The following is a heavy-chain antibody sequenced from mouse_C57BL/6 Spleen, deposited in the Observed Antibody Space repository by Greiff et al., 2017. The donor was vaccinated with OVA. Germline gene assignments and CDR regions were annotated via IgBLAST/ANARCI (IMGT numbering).Heavy chain of an antibody. CDR1: GYSITSGYY. Sequence: EVKLMESGPGLVKPSQSLSLTCSVTGYSITSGYYWNWIRQFPGNKLEWMGYISYDGSNNYNPSLKNRISITRDTSKNQFFLKLNSVTTEDTATYYCAREHYYGSSYDYWGQGTTLTVSS. D-gene: IGHD1-1*01. CDR2: ISYDGSN. CDR3: AREHYYGSSYDY. V-gene: IGHV3-6*01. J-gene: IGHJ2*01.